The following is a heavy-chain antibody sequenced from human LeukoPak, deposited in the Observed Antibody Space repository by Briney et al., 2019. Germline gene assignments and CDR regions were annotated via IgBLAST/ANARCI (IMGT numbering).Heavy chain of an antibody. CDR1: GGSISSYY. J-gene: IGHJ3*02. Sequence: TSETLSLTRSVSGGSISSYYWSWIRQPPGKGLEWIGYIYYTGATYYNPSLESRVTISIDTSKKQLSLELRSVTAADTAVYFCARDRRESSKANDAFDIWGQGTMVTVSS. D-gene: IGHD4-11*01. CDR3: ARDRRESSKANDAFDI. CDR2: IYYTGAT. V-gene: IGHV4-59*01.